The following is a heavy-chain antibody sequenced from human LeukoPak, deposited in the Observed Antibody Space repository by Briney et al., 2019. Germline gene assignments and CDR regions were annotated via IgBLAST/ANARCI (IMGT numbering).Heavy chain of an antibody. Sequence: GGSLRLSCAASGFTFSNYAMSWVRQAPGKGLEWVSYISSSGSTIYYADSVKGRFTISRDNAKNSLYLQMNSLRAEDTAVYYCARRTWFGEYSNDYWGQGTLVTVSS. D-gene: IGHD3-10*01. CDR3: ARRTWFGEYSNDY. V-gene: IGHV3-11*01. J-gene: IGHJ4*02. CDR2: ISSSGSTI. CDR1: GFTFSNYA.